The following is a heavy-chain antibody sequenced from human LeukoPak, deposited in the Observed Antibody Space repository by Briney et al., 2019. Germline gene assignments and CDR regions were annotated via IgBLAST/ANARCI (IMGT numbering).Heavy chain of an antibody. CDR3: ARVSYYYDPDGFDF. CDR2: IYYSGST. Sequence: SETLSLTCTVSGGSISSYYWSWIRQPPGKGLEWIGYIYYSGSTSYNPSLKSRVTISVDTSKNQYSLKLSSVTAADTAVYYCARVSYYYDPDGFDFWGQGTMVTVSS. D-gene: IGHD3-22*01. CDR1: GGSISSYY. V-gene: IGHV4-59*01. J-gene: IGHJ3*01.